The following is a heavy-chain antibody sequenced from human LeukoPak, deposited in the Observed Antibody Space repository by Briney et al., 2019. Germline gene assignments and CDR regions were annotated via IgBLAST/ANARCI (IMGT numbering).Heavy chain of an antibody. J-gene: IGHJ4*02. V-gene: IGHV4-59*12. CDR1: GGSISSYY. D-gene: IGHD1-26*01. CDR2: ISYLGST. CDR3: ASSIGGSTSDY. Sequence: SETLSLTCIVSGGSISSYYWSWIRQPPGRGLEWIGYISYLGSTNYNPSLKGRVTMSVDTSKNQFSLKLNFVTAADTAVYYCASSIGGSTSDYWGQGTLVTVSS.